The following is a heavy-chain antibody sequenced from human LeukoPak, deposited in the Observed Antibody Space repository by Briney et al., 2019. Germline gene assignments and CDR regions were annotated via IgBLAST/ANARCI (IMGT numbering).Heavy chain of an antibody. CDR3: ARGAYYGSVDY. J-gene: IGHJ4*02. CDR1: GGSITSHY. CDR2: FYYSGST. V-gene: IGHV4-59*08. Sequence: SETLSLTCTVSGGSITSHYWSWIRQPPGKGLEWIGYFYYSGSTNYNPSLESRVTISVDTSRAHFYLKLSSVTAADTAVYYCARGAYYGSVDYWGQGTLVTVSS. D-gene: IGHD3-10*01.